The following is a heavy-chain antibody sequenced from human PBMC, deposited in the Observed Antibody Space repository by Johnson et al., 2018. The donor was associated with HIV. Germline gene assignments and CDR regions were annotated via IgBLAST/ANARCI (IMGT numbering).Heavy chain of an antibody. CDR3: VRDQGSGWPTNAFDI. Sequence: QVQLVESGGGVMQPGKSLRLSCEASGFTFRSYAMHWVRQAPGKGLEWAAVITYDGRNKYYADSVKGRFIIFRDNSKNLTNLQMNGLSDEDTADYYCVRDQGSGWPTNAFDIWGRGTRVTVSS. D-gene: IGHD6-19*01. CDR1: GFTFRSYA. J-gene: IGHJ3*02. V-gene: IGHV3-30*04. CDR2: ITYDGRNK.